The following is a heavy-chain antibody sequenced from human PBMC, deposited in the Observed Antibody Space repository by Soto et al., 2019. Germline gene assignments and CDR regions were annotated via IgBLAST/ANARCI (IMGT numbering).Heavy chain of an antibody. CDR2: ISYDGSNK. Sequence: GGSLRLSCAASGFTFSSYGMHWVRQAPGKGLEWVAVISYDGSNKYYADSVKGRFTISRDNSKNMLYVQMNRLRVEDAAVYYCARDRGAAAGKVILVNYYYGMDVWGQGTTVTVSS. J-gene: IGHJ6*02. CDR3: ARDRGAAAGKVILVNYYYGMDV. V-gene: IGHV3-30*03. D-gene: IGHD6-13*01. CDR1: GFTFSSYG.